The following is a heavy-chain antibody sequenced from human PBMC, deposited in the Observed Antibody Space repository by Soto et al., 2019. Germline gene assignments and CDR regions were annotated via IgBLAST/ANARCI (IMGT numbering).Heavy chain of an antibody. D-gene: IGHD2-2*01. J-gene: IGHJ4*02. CDR2: ISYDGSNK. Sequence: GGSLSLSCAASGFTFSNYAMHWVRQAPGKGLEWVAVISYDGSNKYYADSVKGRFTISRDNSKNTVYLQMNSLRAEDTAVYYCARERSHSSYPYFDYWGQGTLVTVSS. V-gene: IGHV3-30-3*01. CDR1: GFTFSNYA. CDR3: ARERSHSSYPYFDY.